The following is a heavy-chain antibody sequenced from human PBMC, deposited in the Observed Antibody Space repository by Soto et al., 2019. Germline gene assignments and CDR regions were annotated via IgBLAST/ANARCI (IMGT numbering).Heavy chain of an antibody. V-gene: IGHV3-23*01. CDR1: GFTFSSYA. CDR3: AREPITDYDFWSGSP. CDR2: ISGSGGST. Sequence: EVQLLESGGGLVQPGGSLRLSCAASGFTFSSYAMSWVRQAPGKGLEWVSAISGSGGSTYYADSVKGQFTISRDNSKNTQYLQMNSLRAEDTAVYYCAREPITDYDFWSGSPWGQGTLVTVSS. J-gene: IGHJ5*02. D-gene: IGHD3-3*01.